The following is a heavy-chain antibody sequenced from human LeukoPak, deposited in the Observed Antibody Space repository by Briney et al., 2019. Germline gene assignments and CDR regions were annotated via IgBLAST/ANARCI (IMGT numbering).Heavy chain of an antibody. Sequence: SETLSLTCAVYGGSFSDYYWSWIRQPPGKGLEWIGEINHSGSTNYNPSLKSRVTISVDTSKNQFSLKLSSVTAADTAVYYCARGGNFWSGYPFDYWGQGTLVTVSS. CDR3: ARGGNFWSGYPFDY. D-gene: IGHD3-3*01. J-gene: IGHJ4*02. V-gene: IGHV4-34*01. CDR2: INHSGST. CDR1: GGSFSDYY.